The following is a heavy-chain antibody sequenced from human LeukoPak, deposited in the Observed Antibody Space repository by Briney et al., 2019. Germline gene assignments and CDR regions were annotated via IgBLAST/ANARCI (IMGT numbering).Heavy chain of an antibody. V-gene: IGHV3-23*01. Sequence: GGSLRLSCAASGFTFSSYAMTWVRQAPGKGLEWVSAISDDGDTKYAGSVKGRFTISRDNSKNTLYLQMNNLGAEDTAIYYCTKDWSADYWGQGTLVTVSS. CDR2: ISDDGDT. CDR1: GFTFSSYA. CDR3: TKDWSADY. J-gene: IGHJ4*02.